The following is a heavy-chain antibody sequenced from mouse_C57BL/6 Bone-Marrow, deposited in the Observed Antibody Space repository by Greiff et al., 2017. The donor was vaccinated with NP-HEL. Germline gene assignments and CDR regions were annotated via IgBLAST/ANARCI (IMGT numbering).Heavy chain of an antibody. CDR3: VRQAYYSNCRDAMDY. CDR1: GFSFNTYA. V-gene: IGHV10-1*01. D-gene: IGHD2-5*01. CDR2: IRSKSNNYAT. J-gene: IGHJ4*01. Sequence: DVKLVESGGGLVQPKGSLKLSCAASGFSFNTYAMNWVRQAPGKGLEWVARIRSKSNNYATYYADSVKDRFTISRDDSESMLYLQMNNLKTEDTAMYYCVRQAYYSNCRDAMDYWGQGTSVTVSS.